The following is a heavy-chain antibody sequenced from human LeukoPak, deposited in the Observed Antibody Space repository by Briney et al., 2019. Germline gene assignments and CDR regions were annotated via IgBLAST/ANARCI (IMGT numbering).Heavy chain of an antibody. J-gene: IGHJ4*02. V-gene: IGHV4-39*01. Sequence: SETLSLTCTVSGGSISSSSYYWGWIRQPPGKGLEWIGSIYYSGSTYYNPSLKSRVTISVDTSKNQFSLKLSSVTAADTAVYYCARHPAYYGSGSYYNESNLDYWGQGTLVTVSS. CDR1: GGSISSSSYY. D-gene: IGHD3-10*01. CDR3: ARHPAYYGSGSYYNESNLDY. CDR2: IYYSGST.